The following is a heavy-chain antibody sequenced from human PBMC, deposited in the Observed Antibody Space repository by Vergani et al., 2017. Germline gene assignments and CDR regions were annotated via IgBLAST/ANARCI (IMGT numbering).Heavy chain of an antibody. CDR2: IIPIFGTA. Sequence: QVQLVQSGAEVKKPGSSVKVSCKASGGTFSSYAISWVRQAPGKGLEWMGGIIPIFGTANYAQKFQGRVTITADESTSTAYMELSSLRSEDTAVYYCARNYCYVTGSYSSFAYWGQGTLVTVSS. CDR3: ARNYCYVTGSYSSFAY. D-gene: IGHD3-10*01. V-gene: IGHV1-69*12. J-gene: IGHJ4*02. CDR1: GGTFSSYA.